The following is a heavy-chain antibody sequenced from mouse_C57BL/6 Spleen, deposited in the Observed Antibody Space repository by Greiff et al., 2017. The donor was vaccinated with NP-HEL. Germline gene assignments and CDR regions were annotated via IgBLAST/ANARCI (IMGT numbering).Heavy chain of an antibody. J-gene: IGHJ1*03. CDR1: GYTFTSYW. Sequence: QVQLQQSGAELVKPGASVKMSCKASGYTFTSYWITWVKQRPGQGLEWIGDIYPGSGSTNYNEKLKSKATLTVDTSSSTAYMQLSSLTSEDSAVYYCARRGIRPDWYFDVWGTGTTVTVSS. CDR2: IYPGSGST. CDR3: ARRGIRPDWYFDV. V-gene: IGHV1-55*01. D-gene: IGHD1-2*01.